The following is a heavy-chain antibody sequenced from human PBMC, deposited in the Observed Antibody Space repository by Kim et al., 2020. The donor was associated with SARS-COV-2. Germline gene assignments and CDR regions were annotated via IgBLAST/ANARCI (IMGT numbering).Heavy chain of an antibody. V-gene: IGHV3-11*06. D-gene: IGHD6-13*01. CDR1: GFTFSDYY. CDR3: ARDAVGQQLDPPDNWVDP. CDR2: ISSSSSYT. J-gene: IGHJ5*02. Sequence: GGSLRLSCAASGFTFSDYYMSWIRQAPGKGLEWVSYISSSSSYTNYADSVKGRFTISRDNAKNSLYLQMNSLRAEDTAVYYCARDAVGQQLDPPDNWVDPWVQGTLVTVSS.